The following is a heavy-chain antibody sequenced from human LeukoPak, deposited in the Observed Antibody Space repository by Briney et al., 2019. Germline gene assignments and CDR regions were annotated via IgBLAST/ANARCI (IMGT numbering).Heavy chain of an antibody. D-gene: IGHD5-18*01. CDR3: ARKDRLGYSYSQGPFDF. CDR2: IKQDGNEK. Sequence: GGSLRLSCVDSGFTFSSHWMSWVRQAPGKGLEWVANIKQDGNEKYYADSVKGRFTISRDNANNSLYLQMNSLRAEDTAVYYCARKDRLGYSYSQGPFDFWGQGTLVTVSS. J-gene: IGHJ4*02. CDR1: GFTFSSHW. V-gene: IGHV3-7*01.